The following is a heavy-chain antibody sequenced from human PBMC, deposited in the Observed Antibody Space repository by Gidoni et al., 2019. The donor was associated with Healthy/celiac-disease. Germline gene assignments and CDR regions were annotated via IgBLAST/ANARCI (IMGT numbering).Heavy chain of an antibody. J-gene: IGHJ4*02. V-gene: IGHV3-21*01. CDR3: ARDSQGYCSSTSCDPSPGDFDY. CDR1: GFTFSSYS. CDR2: ISSSSSYI. D-gene: IGHD2-2*01. Sequence: EVQLVESGGGLVKPGGSLRLSCAASGFTFSSYSMNWVRQAPGKGLEWVSSISSSSSYIYYADSVKGRFTISRDNAKNALYLQMNSLRAEDTAVYYCARDSQGYCSSTSCDPSPGDFDYWGQGTLVTVSS.